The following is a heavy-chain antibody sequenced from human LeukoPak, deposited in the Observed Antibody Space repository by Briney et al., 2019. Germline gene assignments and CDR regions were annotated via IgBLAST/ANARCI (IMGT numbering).Heavy chain of an antibody. Sequence: PSETLSLTCTVSGGSISSSSYYWGWIRQPPGKGLEWNGSIYYSGSTYYNPSLKSRVTISVDTSKNQFSLKLSSVTAADTAVYYCARHELEGYCSGGSCKGYNWFDPWGQGTLVTVSS. J-gene: IGHJ5*02. CDR2: IYYSGST. V-gene: IGHV4-39*01. D-gene: IGHD2-15*01. CDR1: GGSISSSSYY. CDR3: ARHELEGYCSGGSCKGYNWFDP.